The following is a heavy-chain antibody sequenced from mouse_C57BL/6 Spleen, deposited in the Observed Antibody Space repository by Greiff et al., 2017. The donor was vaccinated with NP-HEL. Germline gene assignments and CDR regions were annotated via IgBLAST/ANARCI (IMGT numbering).Heavy chain of an antibody. D-gene: IGHD1-1*01. CDR3: AGSVVATNWYFDV. CDR1: GYTFTSYW. V-gene: IGHV1-72*01. J-gene: IGHJ1*03. Sequence: QVQLQQSGAELVKPGASVKLSCKASGYTFTSYWMHWVKQRPGRGLEWIGRIDPNSGGTKYNEKFKSKATLTVDKPSSTAYMQLSSLTSEDSAVYCCAGSVVATNWYFDVWGTGTTVTVSS. CDR2: IDPNSGGT.